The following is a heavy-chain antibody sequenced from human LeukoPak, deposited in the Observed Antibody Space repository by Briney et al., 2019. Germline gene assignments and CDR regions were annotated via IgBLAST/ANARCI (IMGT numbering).Heavy chain of an antibody. V-gene: IGHV4-59*01. CDR2: IYYSGST. J-gene: IGHJ5*02. D-gene: IGHD6-19*01. CDR3: ARDQVAVAGTWEENWFDP. CDR1: GGSISSYY. Sequence: SETLSLTCTVSGGSISSYYWSWIRQPPGKGLEWIGYIYYSGSTNYNPSLKSRVTISVDTSKNQFSLKLSSVTAADTAVYYCARDQVAVAGTWEENWFDPWGQGTLVTVSS.